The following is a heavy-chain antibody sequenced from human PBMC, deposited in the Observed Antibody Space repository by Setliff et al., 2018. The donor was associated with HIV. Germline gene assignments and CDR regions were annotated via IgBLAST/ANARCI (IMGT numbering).Heavy chain of an antibody. J-gene: IGHJ4*02. D-gene: IGHD3-22*01. CDR2: IHVANSDT. V-gene: IGHV5-51*01. Sequence: GESLKISCKGSGYKFINYWIGWVRQMPGTGLEWMGIIHVANSDTKYSPSFQGQVTISADKSIDTAYLQWGSLQASDSAMYYCTRHDYSDSRGYFDSWGQGTLVTSPQ. CDR1: GYKFINYW. CDR3: TRHDYSDSRGYFDS.